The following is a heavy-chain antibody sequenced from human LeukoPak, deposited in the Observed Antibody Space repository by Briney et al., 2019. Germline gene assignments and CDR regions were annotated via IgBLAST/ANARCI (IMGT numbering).Heavy chain of an antibody. D-gene: IGHD3-10*01. J-gene: IGHJ5*02. Sequence: PSETLSLTCTVSDGSVRSSRPYWGWIRQSPGKGLEWIGSVYYVGNAYYRPSLLSRATISIDTSKTHISLRLTSVTATDTGIYYCATHDEGSFETWGQGALVTVSS. CDR3: ATHDEGSFET. CDR1: DGSVRSSRPY. CDR2: VYYVGNA. V-gene: IGHV4-39*02.